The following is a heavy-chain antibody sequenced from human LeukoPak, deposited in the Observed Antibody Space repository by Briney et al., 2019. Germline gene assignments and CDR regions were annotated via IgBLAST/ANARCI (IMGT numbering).Heavy chain of an antibody. CDR2: INHSGST. V-gene: IGHV4-34*01. J-gene: IGHJ4*02. CDR3: ARPILRGGGFGY. D-gene: IGHD3-16*01. Sequence: SETLSLTCAVYGGSFSGYYWSWIRQPPGKGLEWIGEINHSGSTNYNPSLKSRVTISVDTSKNQFSLKMSSVTAADTAVYYCARPILRGGGFGYWGQGTLVTVSS. CDR1: GGSFSGYY.